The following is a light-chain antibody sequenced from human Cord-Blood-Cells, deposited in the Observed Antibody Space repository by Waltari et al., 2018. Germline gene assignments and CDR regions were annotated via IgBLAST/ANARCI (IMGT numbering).Light chain of an antibody. CDR1: SSDVGSYNY. CDR2: DVS. Sequence: QSALTQPRSVSGSPGQSVTISCTGTSSDVGSYNYVSWYQQHPGKAPKLMIYDVSKRPSGVSTRFSGSKSGNTASLTISGLQAEDEADYYCSSYTSSSTWVFGGGTKLTVL. V-gene: IGLV2-14*02. J-gene: IGLJ3*02. CDR3: SSYTSSSTWV.